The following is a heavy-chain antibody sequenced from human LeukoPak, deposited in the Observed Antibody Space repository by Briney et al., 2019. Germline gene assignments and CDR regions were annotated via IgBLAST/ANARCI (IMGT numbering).Heavy chain of an antibody. J-gene: IGHJ4*02. Sequence: PGGSLRLSCAASGFTFSSYSMNWVRQAPGKGLEWVSSISSSSSYIHYADSVKGRFTISRDNAKNSLYLQMNSLRAEDTAVYYCARGFYYYGSGSYHFDYWGQGTLVTVSS. CDR3: ARGFYYYGSGSYHFDY. D-gene: IGHD3-10*01. CDR1: GFTFSSYS. CDR2: ISSSSSYI. V-gene: IGHV3-21*01.